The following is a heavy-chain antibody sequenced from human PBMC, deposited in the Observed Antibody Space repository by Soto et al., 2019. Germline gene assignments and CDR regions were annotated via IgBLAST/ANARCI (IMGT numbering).Heavy chain of an antibody. CDR2: IYYSGST. Sequence: QVQLQESGPGLVKPSQTLSLTCTVSGGSISSGDYYWSWIRQPPGKGLEWVGYIYYSGSTYYNPSLKSRVTIPVDTSKNPFSLKLSSVTAADTAVYYCARVAIVPYGMDVWGQGTTVTVSS. CDR3: ARVAIVPYGMDV. V-gene: IGHV4-30-4*01. J-gene: IGHJ6*02. D-gene: IGHD2-8*01. CDR1: GGSISSGDYY.